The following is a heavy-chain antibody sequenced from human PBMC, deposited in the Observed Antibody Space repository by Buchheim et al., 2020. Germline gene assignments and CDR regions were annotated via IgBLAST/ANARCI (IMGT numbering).Heavy chain of an antibody. D-gene: IGHD3-3*01. CDR2: IYYSGST. Sequence: QVQLQESGPGLVKPSETLSLTCTVSGGSISSYYWSWIRQPPGKGLEWIGYIYYSGSTNYNPSLKSRVTISVDTSKNQFSLKLSSVTAADTAVYYCARAHYDFWSGYFDYWGQGTL. CDR3: ARAHYDFWSGYFDY. J-gene: IGHJ4*02. V-gene: IGHV4-59*01. CDR1: GGSISSYY.